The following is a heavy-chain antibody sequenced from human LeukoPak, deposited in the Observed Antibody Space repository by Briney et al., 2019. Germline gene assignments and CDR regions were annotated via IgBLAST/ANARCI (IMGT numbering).Heavy chain of an antibody. J-gene: IGHJ4*02. V-gene: IGHV3-74*01. CDR2: INSDGSST. CDR1: GFTFSSYW. Sequence: GGSLRLSCAASGFTFSSYWMHWVRQAPGKGLVWVSRINSDGSSTSYADSVKGRFTISRDNSKNTLYLQMNSLRAEDTAVYYCARALRIYYYFDYWGQGTLVTVSS. D-gene: IGHD1-26*01. CDR3: ARALRIYYYFDY.